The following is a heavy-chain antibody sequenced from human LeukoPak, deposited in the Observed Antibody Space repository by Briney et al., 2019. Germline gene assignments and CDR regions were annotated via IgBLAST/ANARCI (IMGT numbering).Heavy chain of an antibody. Sequence: SETLSLTCTVSGGSISSYYWGWIRQPPGKGLEWIGKIYYSGSTYYNPSLKSRVTISVDTSKNQFSLKLSSVTAADTAVYYCARCNYYGSGNYYYYYYMDVWGKGTTVTVSS. CDR1: GGSISSYY. CDR3: ARCNYYGSGNYYYYYYMDV. D-gene: IGHD3-10*01. J-gene: IGHJ6*03. CDR2: IYYSGST. V-gene: IGHV4-39*01.